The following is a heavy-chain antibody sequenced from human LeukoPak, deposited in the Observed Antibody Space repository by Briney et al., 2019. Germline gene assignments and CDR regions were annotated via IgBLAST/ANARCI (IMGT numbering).Heavy chain of an antibody. Sequence: GGSLRPSCAASGFTFSIYGMSWVRQAPGKGLEWVSAISGSGGRTYNADSMKGRFTISRDNSKNTLYLQMNSLRVEDSAVYYCAIDMMATTLYLDSWGEGTLLTVSS. CDR3: AIDMMATTLYLDS. D-gene: IGHD1-7*01. V-gene: IGHV3-23*01. CDR2: ISGSGGRT. CDR1: GFTFSIYG. J-gene: IGHJ4*02.